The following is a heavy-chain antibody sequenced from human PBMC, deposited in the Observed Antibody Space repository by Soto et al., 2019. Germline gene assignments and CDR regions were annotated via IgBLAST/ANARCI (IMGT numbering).Heavy chain of an antibody. D-gene: IGHD1-1*01. J-gene: IGHJ4*02. V-gene: IGHV4-4*02. CDR1: DNCMSKYIW. CDR3: ARERFWTIDY. CDR2: VHHTKVA. Sequence: TLSLTCVGSDNCMSKYIWWNLFLQPPGQGLEWIGEVHHTKVALYNPALRSRVTVSADLFNSKIFLEVHSLGEADTAVYYCARERFWTIDYWGKGPTVTVS.